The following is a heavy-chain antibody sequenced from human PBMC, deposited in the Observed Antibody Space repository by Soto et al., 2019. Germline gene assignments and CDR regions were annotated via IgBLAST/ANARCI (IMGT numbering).Heavy chain of an antibody. D-gene: IGHD3-16*01. CDR2: INSDGSST. CDR1: GFTFSSYW. J-gene: IGHJ6*03. V-gene: IGHV3-74*01. CDR3: ARARCEWGSCPRYYYYYMDV. Sequence: EVQLVESGGGLVQPGGSLRLSCAASGFTFSSYWMHWVRQAPGKGLVWVSRINSDGSSTRYADSVKGRFTISRDNAKNTLYLQMNSLRAEDTAVYYCARARCEWGSCPRYYYYYMDVWGKGTTVTVSS.